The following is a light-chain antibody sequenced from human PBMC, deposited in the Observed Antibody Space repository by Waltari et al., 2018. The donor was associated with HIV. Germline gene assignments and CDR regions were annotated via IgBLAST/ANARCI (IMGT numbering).Light chain of an antibody. CDR2: AAS. CDR3: QQSYNSPWA. J-gene: IGKJ1*01. Sequence: DIQLTQSPSSLSASIGDRVTISCRASQTINIYLNWYQQKPGKAPKLLISAASSLQSGVPSRFSGSGSGTDFTLSISSLQPEDSAAYYCQQSYNSPWAFGQGTKVEV. V-gene: IGKV1-39*01. CDR1: QTINIY.